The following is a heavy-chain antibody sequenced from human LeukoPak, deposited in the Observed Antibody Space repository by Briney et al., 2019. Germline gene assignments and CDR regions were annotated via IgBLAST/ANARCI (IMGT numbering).Heavy chain of an antibody. CDR3: ARTVGDGYNYWYFDY. CDR1: GGPFNDQY. V-gene: IGHV4-59*11. Sequence: SETLSLTCGVYGGPFNDQYWSWIRQPPGKGLEWIGYIYYSGSTNYNPSLKSRVTISVDTSKNQFSLKLSSVTADDTAVYYCARTVGDGYNYWYFDYWGQGTLVTVSS. CDR2: IYYSGST. J-gene: IGHJ4*02. D-gene: IGHD5-24*01.